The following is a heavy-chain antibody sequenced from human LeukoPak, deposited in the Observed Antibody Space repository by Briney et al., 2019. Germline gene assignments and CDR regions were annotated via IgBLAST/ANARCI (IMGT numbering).Heavy chain of an antibody. CDR1: GDSVSSNRAT. Sequence: SQTLSLTCAISGDSVSSNRATWTWIRQSPSRGLEWLGRTYFRSKWYNGYAVSVKGRITINPDTSKNQFSLQLNSVTPEDTAVYYCARGRGDIDFDFWGQGTLVTVSS. CDR2: TYFRSKWYN. J-gene: IGHJ4*02. V-gene: IGHV6-1*01. CDR3: ARGRGDIDFDF.